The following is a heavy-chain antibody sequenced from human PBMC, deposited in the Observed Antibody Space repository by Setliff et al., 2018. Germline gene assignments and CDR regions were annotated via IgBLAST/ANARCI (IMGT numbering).Heavy chain of an antibody. CDR2: INHSGST. CDR1: GGSFSGYY. V-gene: IGHV4-34*01. J-gene: IGHJ4*02. CDR3: AREPTVTTLDY. D-gene: IGHD4-4*01. Sequence: SETLSLTCAVYGGSFSGYYWSWIRQPPGKGLEWIGEINHSGSTNYNPSLKSRVTISVDTSNNQFSLKLSSVTAADTAVYYCAREPTVTTLDYLGQGTLVTVSS.